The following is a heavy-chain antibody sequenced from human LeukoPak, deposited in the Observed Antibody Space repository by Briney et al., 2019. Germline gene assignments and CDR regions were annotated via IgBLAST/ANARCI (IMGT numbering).Heavy chain of an antibody. V-gene: IGHV3-9*03. Sequence: PGRSLRLSCAASGFTFDDYAMHWVRQAPGKGLEWVSGISWNSGSIGYADSVKGRFTISRDNARNSLYLQMNSLRAEDMALYYCAKGDTTVTTYYFDYWGQGTLVTVSS. CDR2: ISWNSGSI. D-gene: IGHD4-17*01. CDR1: GFTFDDYA. J-gene: IGHJ4*02. CDR3: AKGDTTVTTYYFDY.